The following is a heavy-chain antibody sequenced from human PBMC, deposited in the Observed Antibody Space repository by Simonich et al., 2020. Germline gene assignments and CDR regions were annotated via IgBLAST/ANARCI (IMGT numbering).Heavy chain of an antibody. J-gene: IGHJ4*02. CDR3: ARDRYCSGGSCYYFDY. D-gene: IGHD2-15*01. CDR1: GFTFSSYG. V-gene: IGHV3-33*01. Sequence: QVQLVESGGGVVQPGRSLRLSCAASGFTFSSYGMHWVSQAPGKGLEGVAVIWYDGSNKYYADSVKGRFTISRDNYKNTLYLQMNSLRAEDTAVYYCARDRYCSGGSCYYFDYWGQGTLVTVSS. CDR2: IWYDGSNK.